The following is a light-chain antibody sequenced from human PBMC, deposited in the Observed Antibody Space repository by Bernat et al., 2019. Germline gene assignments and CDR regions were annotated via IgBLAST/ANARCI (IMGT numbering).Light chain of an antibody. V-gene: IGLV1-47*02. CDR2: SNN. J-gene: IGLJ3*02. CDR3: AAWDDRLTGRV. Sequence: QSVVTQPPSASGTPGQRVTISCSGSSSNIGSNYVYWYQQVPGTAPKPLIYSNNQRPSGVPDRFSGSKSGTSASLAISGLRSEGEADYYCAAWDDRLTGRVFGGGTKLTVL. CDR1: SSNIGSNY.